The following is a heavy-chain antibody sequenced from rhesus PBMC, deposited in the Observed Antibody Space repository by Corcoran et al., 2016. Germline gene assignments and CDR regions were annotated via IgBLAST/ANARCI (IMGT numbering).Heavy chain of an antibody. Sequence: QVQLQESGRGLVKPSETLSLTCAVSGYSISSGYAWGWIRQPPGKGLEYIGYISGISGFTYYNPSLKNRFSISKDPSKSQVSLKLTSVTAADTAVYYFGRGAAIDYWGQGVLVTVSS. CDR2: ISGISGFT. J-gene: IGHJ4*01. D-gene: IGHD6-25*01. CDR3: GRGAAIDY. V-gene: IGHV4-99*02. CDR1: GYSISSGYA.